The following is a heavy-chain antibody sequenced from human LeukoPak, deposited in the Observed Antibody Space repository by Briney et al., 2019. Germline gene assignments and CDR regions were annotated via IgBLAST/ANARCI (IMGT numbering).Heavy chain of an antibody. CDR3: ARALVSQNQYYFDY. D-gene: IGHD2-8*02. CDR2: IYTSGST. V-gene: IGHV4-61*02. CDR1: GGSISSGSNY. Sequence: PSQTLSLTCTVSGGSISSGSNYWSWIRQPAGKGLEWIGRIYTSGSTNYNPSLKSRVTISVDTSKNQFSLKLSSVTAADTAVYYCARALVSQNQYYFDYWGQGTLVTVSS. J-gene: IGHJ4*02.